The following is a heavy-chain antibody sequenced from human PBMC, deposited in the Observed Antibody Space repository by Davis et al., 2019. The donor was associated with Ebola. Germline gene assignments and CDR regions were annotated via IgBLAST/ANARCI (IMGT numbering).Heavy chain of an antibody. CDR1: GYTFTSYG. Sequence: ASVQVSCKASGYTFTSYGISWVRQAPGQGLEWMGWISAYNGNTNYAQKLQGRVTMTTDTSTSTAYMELRSLRSDDTAVYYCARDLEVAVAGTGGYWGQGTLVTVSS. V-gene: IGHV1-18*01. D-gene: IGHD6-19*01. J-gene: IGHJ4*02. CDR3: ARDLEVAVAGTGGY. CDR2: ISAYNGNT.